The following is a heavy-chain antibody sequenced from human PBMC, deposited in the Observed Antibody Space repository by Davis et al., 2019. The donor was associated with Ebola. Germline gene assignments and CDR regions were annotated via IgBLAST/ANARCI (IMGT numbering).Heavy chain of an antibody. Sequence: GESLKISCAASGFTFSSYWMHWVRQVPGKGLAWVSRINSDGSSTSYADSVKGRFTISRDNAKNTLYLQMNSLRAEDTAVYYCTRGDHVWGSYRAFDYWGQGTLVTVSS. CDR3: TRGDHVWGSYRAFDY. J-gene: IGHJ4*02. CDR2: INSDGSST. V-gene: IGHV3-74*01. D-gene: IGHD3-16*02. CDR1: GFTFSSYW.